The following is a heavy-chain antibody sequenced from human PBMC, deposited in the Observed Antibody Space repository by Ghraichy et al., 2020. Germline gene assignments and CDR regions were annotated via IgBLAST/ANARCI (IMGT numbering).Heavy chain of an antibody. Sequence: ASVKVSCKASGYTFTSYGISWVRQAPGQGLEWMGWISAYNGNTNYAQKLQGRVTMTTDTSTSTAYMELRSLRSDDTAVYYCARDLRSYCGGDCLDFDYWGQGTLVTVSS. CDR2: ISAYNGNT. D-gene: IGHD2-21*01. J-gene: IGHJ4*02. CDR3: ARDLRSYCGGDCLDFDY. V-gene: IGHV1-18*01. CDR1: GYTFTSYG.